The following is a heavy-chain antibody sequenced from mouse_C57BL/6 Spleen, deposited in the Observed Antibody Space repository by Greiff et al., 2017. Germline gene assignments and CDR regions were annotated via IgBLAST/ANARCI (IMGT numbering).Heavy chain of an antibody. Sequence: VQLQQSGAELVKPGASVKISCKASGYGFSSYWMNWEKQRPGKGLEWIGQIYPGDGDTNYNGKFKGKATLTADKSSSTAYMQLSSLTSEDSAVYFCARLGTTVEALDYWGQGTTLTVSS. CDR3: ARLGTTVEALDY. D-gene: IGHD1-1*01. CDR2: IYPGDGDT. J-gene: IGHJ2*01. CDR1: GYGFSSYW. V-gene: IGHV1-80*01.